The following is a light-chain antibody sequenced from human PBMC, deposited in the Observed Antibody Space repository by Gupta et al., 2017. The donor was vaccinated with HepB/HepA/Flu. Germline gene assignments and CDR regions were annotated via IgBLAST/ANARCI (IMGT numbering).Light chain of an antibody. Sequence: DIQMTHSPPSLSAFVGGRVTITCQASQDIDNYLHWYHQKPGKAPKLLLYDASKLQTGVPSRFSGSGSGTDFSLTISRLQPEDIGTYYCQQFHNLPLTFGGGTKVEI. CDR2: DAS. CDR3: QQFHNLPLT. CDR1: QDIDNY. V-gene: IGKV1-33*01. J-gene: IGKJ4*01.